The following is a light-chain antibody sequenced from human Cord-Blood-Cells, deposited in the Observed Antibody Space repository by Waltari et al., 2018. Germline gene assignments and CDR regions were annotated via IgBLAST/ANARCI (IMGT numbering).Light chain of an antibody. Sequence: ELVLTQSPAPLSLSPRERDTLSCRASQSVSSYLAWYQQKPGQAPRLLIYDASNRATGIPARFSGSGSGTDFTLTISSLEPEDFAVYYCQQRSNWLFGQGTKLEIK. CDR2: DAS. CDR3: QQRSNWL. V-gene: IGKV3-11*01. J-gene: IGKJ2*01. CDR1: QSVSSY.